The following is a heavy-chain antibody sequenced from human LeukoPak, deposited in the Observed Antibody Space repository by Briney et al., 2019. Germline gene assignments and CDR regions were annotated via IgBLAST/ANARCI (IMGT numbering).Heavy chain of an antibody. D-gene: IGHD1-26*01. V-gene: IGHV4-59*07. J-gene: IGHJ3*01. Sequence: PSDTLSLTCTVSGASTSAYYWSWIRQPPGKGLEWIGYFYSGGNANYHPSLKSRVTISIDTSENQFSLRLTSVTAADTAVYFCAHSKRGGGYYINAFAVWGQGALVTISS. CDR2: FYSGGNA. CDR1: GASTSAYY. CDR3: AHSKRGGGYYINAFAV.